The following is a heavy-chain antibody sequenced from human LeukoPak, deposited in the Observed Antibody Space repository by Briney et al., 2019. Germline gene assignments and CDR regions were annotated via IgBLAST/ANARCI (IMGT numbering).Heavy chain of an antibody. CDR2: ISAYNGNT. V-gene: IGHV1-18*01. D-gene: IGHD5-24*01. CDR1: GYTFTSYG. CDR3: ARDRDGYNPEGAFDI. Sequence: GASVTVSCKASGYTFTSYGISWVRQAPGQGLEWMGWISAYNGNTNYAQKLQGRVTMTTDTSTSTAYMELRSLRSDDTAVYYCARDRDGYNPEGAFDIWGQGTMVTVSS. J-gene: IGHJ3*02.